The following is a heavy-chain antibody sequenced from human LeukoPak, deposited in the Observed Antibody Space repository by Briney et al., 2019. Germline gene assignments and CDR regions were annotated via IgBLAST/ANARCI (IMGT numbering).Heavy chain of an antibody. CDR3: ARIPNYYGSRDHMDV. CDR1: GFIFSSYA. J-gene: IGHJ6*03. CDR2: ISYDGSNK. V-gene: IGHV3-30*04. Sequence: GRSLRLSCAASGFIFSSYAMHWVRQAPGKGLEWVAVISYDGSNKYYADSVKGRFTISRDNSKNTLYVQMNSLRAEDTAVYYCARIPNYYGSRDHMDVWGKGTTVTISS. D-gene: IGHD3-22*01.